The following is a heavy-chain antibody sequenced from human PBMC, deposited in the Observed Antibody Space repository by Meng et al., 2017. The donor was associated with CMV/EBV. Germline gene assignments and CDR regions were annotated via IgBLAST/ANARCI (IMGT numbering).Heavy chain of an antibody. CDR2: INHSGST. Sequence: ESLKISCAASGFTFSSSSMNWVRQAPGKGLEWSGEINHSGSTNYNPSLKSRVTISVDTSKNQFSLKLSSVTAADTAVYYCARLRGTVPRLEYYYYYYGMDVWGQGTTVTVSS. D-gene: IGHD3-3*01. CDR1: GFTFSSSS. J-gene: IGHJ6*02. CDR3: ARLRGTVPRLEYYYYYYGMDV. V-gene: IGHV4-34*01.